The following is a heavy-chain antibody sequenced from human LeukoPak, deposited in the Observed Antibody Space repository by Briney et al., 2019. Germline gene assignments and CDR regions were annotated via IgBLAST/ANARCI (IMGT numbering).Heavy chain of an antibody. J-gene: IGHJ4*02. CDR2: TYFSGSI. Sequence: SETLSLTCTVSGGSISSHYWSWIRQPPGKGLEWIGYTYFSGSINYNPSLKSRVTISVDTSRNQFSLKLRSVTAADTAVYYCARAADCGYTSCYMGIDYWGQGTLVTVSS. D-gene: IGHD2-2*02. CDR1: GGSISSHY. V-gene: IGHV4-59*11. CDR3: ARAADCGYTSCYMGIDY.